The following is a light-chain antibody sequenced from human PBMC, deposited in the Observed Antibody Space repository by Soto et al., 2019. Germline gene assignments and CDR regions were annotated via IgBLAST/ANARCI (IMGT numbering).Light chain of an antibody. CDR2: RNN. CDR3: AVWDGSLSRPV. Sequence: QSVLTQPPSVSGTPGQRVTISCSGSSSNIGGNDVYWYQQLPGTAPKLLIYRNNQRPSGVPDRFSGSKSGTSASLAISGLRSDDEADYSCAVWDGSLSRPVFGGGTKLTVL. V-gene: IGLV1-47*01. CDR1: SSNIGGND. J-gene: IGLJ2*01.